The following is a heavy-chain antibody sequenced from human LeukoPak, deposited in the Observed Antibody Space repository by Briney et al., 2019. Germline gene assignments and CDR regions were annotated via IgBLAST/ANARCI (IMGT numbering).Heavy chain of an antibody. CDR2: ISGDSATP. Sequence: GGSLRLSCAASGFAFNIYAMTWVRQAPGKGLEWVSAISGDSATPYFADSVKGRFTISRDNSKNTLYLQMNSLRVEDTAVYYCAKVGSSTWYMYYFDYWGQGALVTVSS. J-gene: IGHJ4*02. V-gene: IGHV3-23*01. CDR3: AKVGSSTWYMYYFDY. CDR1: GFAFNIYA. D-gene: IGHD6-13*01.